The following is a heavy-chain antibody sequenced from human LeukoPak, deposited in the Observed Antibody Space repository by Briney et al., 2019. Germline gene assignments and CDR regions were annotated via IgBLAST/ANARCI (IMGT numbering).Heavy chain of an antibody. CDR1: GFTFDDYA. V-gene: IGHV3-23*01. J-gene: IGHJ5*02. CDR2: ISGSGGST. Sequence: GRSLRLSCAASGFTFDDYAMHWVRQAPGKGLEWVSGISGSGGSTYYAASVKGRFTISRDNSKNTLYLQMNSLRAEDTAVYYCAKDRGGDILTAYYNWFDPWGQGTLVTVSS. D-gene: IGHD3-9*01. CDR3: AKDRGGDILTAYYNWFDP.